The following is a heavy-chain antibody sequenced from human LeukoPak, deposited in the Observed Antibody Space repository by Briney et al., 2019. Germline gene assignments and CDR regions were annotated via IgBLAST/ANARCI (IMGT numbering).Heavy chain of an antibody. CDR1: GYSISSGYY. D-gene: IGHD6-13*01. J-gene: IGHJ5*02. CDR2: IYHSGRT. CDR3: AVAAALNNWFDP. Sequence: SETLSLTCTVSGYSISSGYYWGWIRQPPGKGLEWIGSIYHSGRTYYNPSLKSRVTISVDTSKNQFSLKLSSVTAADTAVYYCAVAAALNNWFDPWGQGTLVTVSS. V-gene: IGHV4-38-2*02.